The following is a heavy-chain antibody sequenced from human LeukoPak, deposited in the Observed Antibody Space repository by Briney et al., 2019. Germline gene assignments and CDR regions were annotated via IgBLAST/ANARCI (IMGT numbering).Heavy chain of an antibody. CDR3: ARYYDSSGHQWWFEP. V-gene: IGHV4-39*01. Sequence: SETLSLTCSVSGGSISSSSYYWGWIRQTPGKGLEWIGSIYYSGSTYYNPSLKSRVTISVDTSKNQFSLKLSSVTAADTAVYYCARYYDSSGHQWWFEPWGQGTLVTVSS. J-gene: IGHJ5*02. CDR2: IYYSGST. D-gene: IGHD3-22*01. CDR1: GGSISSSSYY.